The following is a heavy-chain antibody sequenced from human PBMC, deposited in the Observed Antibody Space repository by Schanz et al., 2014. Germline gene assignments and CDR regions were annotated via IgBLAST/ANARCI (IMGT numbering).Heavy chain of an antibody. V-gene: IGHV3-48*02. J-gene: IGHJ4*02. CDR1: GFIFSNSP. CDR2: ISGSGNTI. D-gene: IGHD3-10*01. Sequence: VQLVESGGGVVQRGGSLRLSCAASGFIFSNSPLHWVRQAPGQGLEWLSYISGSGNTIYYADSVKGRFTISRDNAKNSLYLQMNSLRDEDTAVYYCAREGERKGMLPYYFDYWGQGALVTVSS. CDR3: AREGERKGMLPYYFDY.